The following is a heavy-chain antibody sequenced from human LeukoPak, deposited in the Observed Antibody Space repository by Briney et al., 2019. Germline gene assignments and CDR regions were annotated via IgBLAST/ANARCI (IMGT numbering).Heavy chain of an antibody. CDR1: GFTFSSYS. CDR2: ISSSSSYI. J-gene: IGHJ4*02. D-gene: IGHD1-26*01. Sequence: GGSLRLSCAASGFTFSSYSMNWVRQAPGKGLEWVSSISSSSSYIYYADSVKGRFTISRDNAKNSLYLQMNSLRAEDTAVYYCARDRWGIVGARNFDYWGQGTLVTVSS. CDR3: ARDRWGIVGARNFDY. V-gene: IGHV3-21*01.